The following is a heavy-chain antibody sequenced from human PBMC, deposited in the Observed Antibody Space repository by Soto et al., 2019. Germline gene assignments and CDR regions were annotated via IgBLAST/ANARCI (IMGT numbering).Heavy chain of an antibody. Sequence: QVQLVESGGGVVQPGRSLRLSCAASGFTFSSYAMHWVRQAPGKGLEWVAVISYDGSNKYYADSVKGRFTISRDNSKNPLYRQMNSLRAEDTAVYYCARDTSSGTFGWFDPWGQGTLVTVSS. V-gene: IGHV3-30-3*01. J-gene: IGHJ5*02. CDR1: GFTFSSYA. CDR3: ARDTSSGTFGWFDP. CDR2: ISYDGSNK. D-gene: IGHD3-10*01.